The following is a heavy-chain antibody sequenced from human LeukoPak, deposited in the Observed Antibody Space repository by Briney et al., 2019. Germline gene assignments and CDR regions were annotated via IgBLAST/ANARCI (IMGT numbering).Heavy chain of an antibody. D-gene: IGHD1-26*01. J-gene: IGHJ4*02. CDR1: GYTFTGYY. CDR3: AREPGLYSGSYYEFDY. V-gene: IGHV1-2*02. Sequence: ASVKVSCKASGYTFTGYYMHWVRQAPGQGLEWMGWINPNSGGTNYAQKFQGRVTMTRDTSISTAYMELSRLRSDDTAVYYCAREPGLYSGSYYEFDYWGQGTLVTVSS. CDR2: INPNSGGT.